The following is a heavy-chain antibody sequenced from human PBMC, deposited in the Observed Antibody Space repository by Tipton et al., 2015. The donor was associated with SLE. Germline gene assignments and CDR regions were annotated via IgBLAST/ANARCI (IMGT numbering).Heavy chain of an antibody. D-gene: IGHD2-21*01. CDR1: GDSITSYSFY. Sequence: TLSLTCSVSGDSITSYSFYWGWVRQPPGKGLEWIGNVYYYGETYSNSSLKSRVTISVDTAKNQFSLQLKSVSAADTAMYYCAREDMIAYSRYYYYYMDVWGKGTSVTVSS. CDR2: VYYYGET. CDR3: AREDMIAYSRYYYYYMDV. J-gene: IGHJ6*03. V-gene: IGHV4-39*02.